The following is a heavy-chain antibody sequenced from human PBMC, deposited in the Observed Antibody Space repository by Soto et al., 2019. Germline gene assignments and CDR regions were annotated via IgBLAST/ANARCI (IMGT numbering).Heavy chain of an antibody. CDR2: ISSSSSTI. V-gene: IGHV3-48*02. CDR3: ASLSYDILTGHMA. D-gene: IGHD3-9*01. Sequence: PGGSLRLSCAASGFTFSSYSMNWVRQAPGKGLEWVSYISSSSSTIYYADSVKGRFTISRDNAKNSLYLQMNSLRDEDTAVYYCASLSYDILTGHMAWGQGTLVTVSS. J-gene: IGHJ5*02. CDR1: GFTFSSYS.